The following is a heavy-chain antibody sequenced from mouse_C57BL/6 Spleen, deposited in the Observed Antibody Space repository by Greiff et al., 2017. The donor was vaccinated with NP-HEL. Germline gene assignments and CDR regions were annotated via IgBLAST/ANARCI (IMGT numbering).Heavy chain of an antibody. CDR1: GYTFTSYW. Sequence: IQLQQSGAELVMPGASVKLSCKASGYTFTSYWMHWVKQRPGQGLEWIGEIDPSDSYTNYNQKFKGKSTLTVDKSSSTAYMQLNSLTSEDSAVYYCARYQRRYFDVWGTGTTVNVSS. CDR2: IDPSDSYT. V-gene: IGHV1-69*01. CDR3: ARYQRRYFDV. J-gene: IGHJ1*03.